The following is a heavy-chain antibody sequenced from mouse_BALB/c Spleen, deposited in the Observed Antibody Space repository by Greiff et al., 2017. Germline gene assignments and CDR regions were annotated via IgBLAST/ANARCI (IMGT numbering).Heavy chain of an antibody. Sequence: QVQLKESGPGLVQPSQSLSITCTASGFSLTSYGVHWVRQSPGKGLEWLGAIWSGGSTDYNAAFISRLSICKDNSKGQVFIKMNSLQANDTAIYYCTKNYPYDYYNHAMDYWGQGTAVTVAS. CDR3: TKNYPYDYYNHAMDY. CDR2: IWSGGST. V-gene: IGHV2-2*02. J-gene: IGHJ4*01. D-gene: IGHD2-4*01. CDR1: GFSLTSYG.